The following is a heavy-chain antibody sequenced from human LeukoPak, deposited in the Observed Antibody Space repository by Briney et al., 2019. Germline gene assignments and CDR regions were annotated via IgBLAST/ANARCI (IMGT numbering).Heavy chain of an antibody. CDR3: ARSMVRGVMVYYYMDV. V-gene: IGHV4-34*01. J-gene: IGHJ6*03. D-gene: IGHD3-10*01. CDR1: GGSFSGYY. CDR2: INHSGST. Sequence: SETLSLTCAVYGGSFSGYYWSWIRQPPGKGLEWNGEINHSGSTNYNPSLKSRVTISVDTSKNQFSLKLRSVTAADTAVYYCARSMVRGVMVYYYMDVWGKGTTVTISS.